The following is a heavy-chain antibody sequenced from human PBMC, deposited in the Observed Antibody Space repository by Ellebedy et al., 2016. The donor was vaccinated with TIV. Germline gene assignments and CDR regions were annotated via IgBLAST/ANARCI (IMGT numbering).Heavy chain of an antibody. CDR1: GFTFSKYW. CDR3: ESGSSIAAPSGG. J-gene: IGHJ4*02. D-gene: IGHD6-6*01. Sequence: GESLKISCAASGFTFSKYWMHWVRQAPGKGLVWVSRINSDGSSTSYADSVKGRFTISRDNAKNTLYLQMNSLRAEDTAVYYCESGSSIAAPSGGWGQGTLVTVSS. CDR2: INSDGSST. V-gene: IGHV3-74*01.